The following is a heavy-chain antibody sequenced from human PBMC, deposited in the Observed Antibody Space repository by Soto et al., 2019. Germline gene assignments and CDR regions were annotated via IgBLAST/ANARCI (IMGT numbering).Heavy chain of an antibody. J-gene: IGHJ6*02. Sequence: ASVKVSCKASGYTFTSYGISWVRQAPGQGLEWMGWISAYNGNTNYAQKLQGRVTMTTDTSTSTAYMELRSLRSDDTAVYYCARDPPRGVVTAYYYYYGMDVWGQGTTVTVS. CDR2: ISAYNGNT. CDR3: ARDPPRGVVTAYYYYYGMDV. V-gene: IGHV1-18*01. CDR1: GYTFTSYG. D-gene: IGHD2-21*02.